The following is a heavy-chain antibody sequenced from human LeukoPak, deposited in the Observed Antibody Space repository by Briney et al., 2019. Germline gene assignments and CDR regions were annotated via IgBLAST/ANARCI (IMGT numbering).Heavy chain of an antibody. J-gene: IGHJ4*02. CDR2: ISGSGGST. Sequence: PGGSLRLSCAACGLTFSSYAMSWVRQAPGKGLEWVSAISGSGGSTYYADSVKGRFTISRDNSKNTLYLQMNSLRAEDTAVYYCARTLGDSRYFDYWGQGTLVTVSS. D-gene: IGHD6-13*01. CDR3: ARTLGDSRYFDY. V-gene: IGHV3-23*01. CDR1: GLTFSSYA.